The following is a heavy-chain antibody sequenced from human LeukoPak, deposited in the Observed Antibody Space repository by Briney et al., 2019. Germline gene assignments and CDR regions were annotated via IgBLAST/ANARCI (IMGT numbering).Heavy chain of an antibody. D-gene: IGHD5-18*01. V-gene: IGHV4-39*07. Sequence: PSETLSLTCTVSGGSISSGSYYWGWIRQSPGKGLEWIGLIYYSGSTHYNPSLKSRVTISVDTSTNQFSLKLSSVTAADTAVYYCARGPRIQLWLGYFDYWGQGTLVTVSS. CDR2: IYYSGST. J-gene: IGHJ4*02. CDR1: GGSISSGSYY. CDR3: ARGPRIQLWLGYFDY.